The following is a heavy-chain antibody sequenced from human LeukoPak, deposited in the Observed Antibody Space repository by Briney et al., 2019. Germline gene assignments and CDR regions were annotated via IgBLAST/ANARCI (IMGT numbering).Heavy chain of an antibody. CDR2: INPSGGST. D-gene: IGHD2-2*01. Sequence: GASVKVSCKASGYTFSNYYMHWVRQAPGQGLEWMGIINPSGGSTSYAQKFQGRVTMTRDTSISSAYMELSRLSSDDTAVYFCARYCGSTSCYPDYWGQGTLVTVSS. CDR3: ARYCGSTSCYPDY. J-gene: IGHJ4*02. V-gene: IGHV1-46*01. CDR1: GYTFSNYY.